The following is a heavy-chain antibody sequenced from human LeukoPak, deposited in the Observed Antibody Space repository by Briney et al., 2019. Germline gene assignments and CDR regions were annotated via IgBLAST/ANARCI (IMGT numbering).Heavy chain of an antibody. CDR1: GDSIRSSSYY. CDR3: ARGRRDGYNLEYFDK. CDR2: IYYSGST. V-gene: IGHV4-39*01. D-gene: IGHD5-24*01. J-gene: IGHJ4*02. Sequence: SETLSLTCTVSGDSIRSSSYYWCWIRQPPGKGLGWIGSIYYSGSTYYHPSLKSRVTISVDTSKKQFSLKLSSVTAADTAVYYCARGRRDGYNLEYFDKWGQGPLVTVSS.